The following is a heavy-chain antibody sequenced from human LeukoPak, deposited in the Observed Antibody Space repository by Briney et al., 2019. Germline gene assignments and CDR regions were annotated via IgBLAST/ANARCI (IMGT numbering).Heavy chain of an antibody. J-gene: IGHJ4*02. CDR2: ISWNSGSI. Sequence: GRSLRLSCAASGFTFDDYAMHWVRQAPGKGLEWVSGISWNSGSIGYADSVKGRFTISRDSAKNSLYLQMNSLRAEDTALYYCAKRGIAAAGTYFDYWGQGTLVTVSS. D-gene: IGHD6-13*01. CDR1: GFTFDDYA. V-gene: IGHV3-9*01. CDR3: AKRGIAAAGTYFDY.